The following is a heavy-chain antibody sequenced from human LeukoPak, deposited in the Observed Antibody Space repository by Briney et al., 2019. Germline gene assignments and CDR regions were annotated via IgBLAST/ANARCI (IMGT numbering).Heavy chain of an antibody. J-gene: IGHJ3*02. V-gene: IGHV4-4*09. CDR3: ARQVLRSTRCSVRGAFYI. D-gene: IGHD2-2*01. CDR2: IYTNGSA. Sequence: PSETLSLTCTVFGDSIRNYYWTWIRQPPGKRLEWIGYIYTNGSANYNPSLESRVTFSIDTSKTQFSLNLTSVTAADTAMYYCARQVLRSTRCSVRGAFYIRGQGTMVTVSS. CDR1: GDSIRNYY.